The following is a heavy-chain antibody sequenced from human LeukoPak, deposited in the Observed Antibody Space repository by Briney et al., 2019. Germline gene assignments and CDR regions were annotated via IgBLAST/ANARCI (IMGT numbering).Heavy chain of an antibody. D-gene: IGHD3-22*01. V-gene: IGHV7-4-1*02. J-gene: IGHJ4*02. CDR3: ARDSRSSYDSSGYYYGY. CDR2: INTNTGDP. Sequence: ASVKVSCKASGYTFTSYAMNWVRQAPGQGLEWMGWINTNTGDPTYAQGFTGRFVFSLDTSVSTAYLQISSLKAEDTVVYYCARDSRSSYDSSGYYYGYWGQGTLVTVSS. CDR1: GYTFTSYA.